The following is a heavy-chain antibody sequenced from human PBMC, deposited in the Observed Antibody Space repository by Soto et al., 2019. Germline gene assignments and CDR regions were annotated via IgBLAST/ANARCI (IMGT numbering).Heavy chain of an antibody. CDR1: GVSFSISA. D-gene: IGHD6-19*01. CDR2: ISYDGSIK. CDR3: PRAEAVAGPYYFDY. J-gene: IGHJ4*02. V-gene: IGHV3-30-3*01. Sequence: GGSLRLSCAASGVSFSISAMHWVRQAPGKGLEWVAVISYDGSIKYYADSVKGRFTISRDNSKNTLYLQMNSLRADDTAVYYCPRAEAVAGPYYFDYWGQGTLVTVSS.